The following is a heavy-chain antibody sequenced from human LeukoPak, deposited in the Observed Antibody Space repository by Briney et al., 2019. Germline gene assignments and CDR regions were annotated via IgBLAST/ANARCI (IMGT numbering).Heavy chain of an antibody. CDR3: ARHYYDSSDYYPYYFNH. V-gene: IGHV4-39*01. CDR2: IYYSGST. Sequence: KPSETLSLTCTVSGGSISSSSYYWGWIRQPPGKGLEWIGSIYYSGSTYYNPSLKSRVTISVDTSKNQFSLRLSSVTAADTAVYHCARHYYDSSDYYPYYFNHWGQGTLVTVSS. CDR1: GGSISSSSYY. D-gene: IGHD3-22*01. J-gene: IGHJ4*02.